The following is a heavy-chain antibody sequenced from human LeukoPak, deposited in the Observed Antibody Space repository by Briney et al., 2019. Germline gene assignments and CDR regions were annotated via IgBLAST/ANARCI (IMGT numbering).Heavy chain of an antibody. J-gene: IGHJ4*02. CDR1: GYTFTSYD. V-gene: IGHV1-8*01. D-gene: IGHD5-24*01. CDR3: ARGDILDVDGYNYGGSDY. Sequence: ASVKVSCKASGYTFTSYDINWVRQATGQGLEWMGWMNPNSGNTGYAQKFQGRVTMTRNTSISTAYMELSSLRSEDTAVYYCARGDILDVDGYNYGGSDYWGQGTLVTVSS. CDR2: MNPNSGNT.